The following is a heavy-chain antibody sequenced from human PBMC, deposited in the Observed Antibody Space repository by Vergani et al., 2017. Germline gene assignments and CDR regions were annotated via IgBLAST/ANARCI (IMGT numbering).Heavy chain of an antibody. CDR2: IIPIFGTA. V-gene: IGHV1-69*13. CDR3: ARDQEGYXSSTSCYWGWYFDL. D-gene: IGHD2-2*01. Sequence: QVQLVQSGAEVKKPGSSVKVSCKASGGTFSSCAISWVRQAPGQGLEWMGRIIPIFGTANYAQKFQGRVTITADESTSTAYMELSSLRSEDTAVYYCARDQEGYXSSTSCYWGWYFDLWGRGTLVTVSS. CDR1: GGTFSSCA. J-gene: IGHJ2*01.